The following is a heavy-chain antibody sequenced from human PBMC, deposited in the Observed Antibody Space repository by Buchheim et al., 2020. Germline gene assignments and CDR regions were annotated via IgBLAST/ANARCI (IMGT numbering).Heavy chain of an antibody. Sequence: QVLLQESGPGMVKPSETLSLTCNVSGASMNDYYWSWIRQPPGKGLEWLGYIYYSGSTNYNPSLKNRVTISIDTSKNQFSLRLTSVTAADTAVYYCARFPVQRKPYWGQGIL. D-gene: IGHD5-24*01. CDR3: ARFPVQRKPY. CDR1: GASMNDYY. V-gene: IGHV4-59*01. CDR2: IYYSGST. J-gene: IGHJ4*02.